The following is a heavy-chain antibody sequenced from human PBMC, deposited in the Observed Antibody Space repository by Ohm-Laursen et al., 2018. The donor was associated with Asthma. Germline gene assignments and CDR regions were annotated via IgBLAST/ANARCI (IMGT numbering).Heavy chain of an antibody. CDR2: IKQDGSEK. D-gene: IGHD1-26*01. V-gene: IGHV3-7*01. J-gene: IGHJ1*01. CDR1: GFTFSSYW. CDR3: ARIGPEWELPGREYSLRY. Sequence: GSLRLSCSATGFTFSSYWMSWVRQAPGKGLEWVANIKQDGSEKYYVDSVKGRFTISRDNARNSVYLQMNSLRAEDTALYYCARIGPEWELPGREYSLRYWGEGTLVTVSS.